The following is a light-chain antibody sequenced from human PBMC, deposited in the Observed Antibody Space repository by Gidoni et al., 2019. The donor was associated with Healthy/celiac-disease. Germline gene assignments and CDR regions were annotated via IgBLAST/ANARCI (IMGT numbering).Light chain of an antibody. J-gene: IGLJ2*01. Sequence: QSALTQPASVSGSPGQSITISCTGTSSDVGGSNYFSWYQPHPGKAPKLMIYDVSNRPSGVSNRFSGSKSGNTASLTISGLQAEDEADYYCSSYTSSSTEVFGGGTKLTVL. CDR3: SSYTSSSTEV. V-gene: IGLV2-14*01. CDR1: SSDVGGSNY. CDR2: DVS.